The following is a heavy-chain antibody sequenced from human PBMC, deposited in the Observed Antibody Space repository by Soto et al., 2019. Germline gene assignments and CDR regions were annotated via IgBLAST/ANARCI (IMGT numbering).Heavy chain of an antibody. CDR3: ARDFGLGEDDY. Sequence: QVQLVQSGAEVKKPGASVKVSCKASGYTFTSYYMHWVRQAPGQGLEWMGIINPSGGSTSYAQKFQGRVTMTRDTSTRTVYMELSSLRSEDTAVYYCARDFGLGEDDYGGQGTLVTVSS. J-gene: IGHJ4*02. CDR1: GYTFTSYY. CDR2: INPSGGST. D-gene: IGHD3-10*01. V-gene: IGHV1-46*01.